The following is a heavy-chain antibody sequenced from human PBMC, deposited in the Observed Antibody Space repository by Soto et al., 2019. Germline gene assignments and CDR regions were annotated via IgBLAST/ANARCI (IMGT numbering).Heavy chain of an antibody. V-gene: IGHV4-59*08. CDR2: IYYSGST. Sequence: SETLSLTCTVSGGSISSYYWSWIRQPPGKGLEWIGYIYYSGSTNYNPSLKSRVTISVDTSKNQFSLKLSSLTAADTAVYYCARSPLDNWFDPWGQGTLVTVSS. CDR1: GGSISSYY. J-gene: IGHJ5*02. CDR3: ARSPLDNWFDP.